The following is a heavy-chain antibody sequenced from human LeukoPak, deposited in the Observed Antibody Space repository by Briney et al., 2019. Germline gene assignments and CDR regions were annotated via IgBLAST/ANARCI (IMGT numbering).Heavy chain of an antibody. D-gene: IGHD1-26*01. CDR3: ALGSSGGNEDWFDP. J-gene: IGHJ5*02. CDR1: GGTFSSYA. CDR2: IIPIFGTA. V-gene: IGHV1-69*13. Sequence: SVKVSCKASGGTFSSYAISWVRQAPGQGLEGMGGIIPIFGTANYAQKSQGRVTITADESTSTAYMELSSLRSEDTAVYYCALGSSGGNEDWFDPWGQGTLVTVSS.